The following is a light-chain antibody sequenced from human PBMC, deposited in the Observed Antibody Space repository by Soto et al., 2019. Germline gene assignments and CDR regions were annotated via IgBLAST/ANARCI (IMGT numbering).Light chain of an antibody. Sequence: EIVMTQSPATLSVSPGERATLSCRASQSVYSNLAWYQQKPGQAPRLLIYGASTRATIIPARFSGSGSGTEFTLTISSLQSEDFAVYYCQQYNKWPLTFGQGTKVEIK. V-gene: IGKV3-15*01. CDR2: GAS. CDR1: QSVYSN. J-gene: IGKJ1*01. CDR3: QQYNKWPLT.